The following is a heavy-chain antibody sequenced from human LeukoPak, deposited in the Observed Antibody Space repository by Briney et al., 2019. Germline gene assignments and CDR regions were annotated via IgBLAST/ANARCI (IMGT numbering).Heavy chain of an antibody. Sequence: ASETLSLTCAVYGGSFSGYYWSWIRQPPGKGLEWIGEINHSGSTNYNPSLKSRVTISVDTSKNQFSLKLSSVTAADTAVYYCARLMNGSGRRSRANWFDPWGQGTLVTVSS. CDR3: ARLMNGSGRRSRANWFDP. J-gene: IGHJ5*02. V-gene: IGHV4-34*01. CDR2: INHSGST. CDR1: GGSFSGYY. D-gene: IGHD3-10*01.